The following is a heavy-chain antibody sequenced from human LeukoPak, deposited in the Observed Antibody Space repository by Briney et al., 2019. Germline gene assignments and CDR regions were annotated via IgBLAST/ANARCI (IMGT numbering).Heavy chain of an antibody. CDR2: INPNSGGT. Sequence: ASVKVSCMASGYTFTGYYMHWVRQAPGQGLEWMGWINPNSGGTNYAQKFQGRVTMTEDTSTDTAYMELSSLRSEDTAVYYCATDPYGDYVKVFDYWGQGTLVTVSS. V-gene: IGHV1-2*02. D-gene: IGHD4-17*01. CDR3: ATDPYGDYVKVFDY. CDR1: GYTFTGYY. J-gene: IGHJ4*02.